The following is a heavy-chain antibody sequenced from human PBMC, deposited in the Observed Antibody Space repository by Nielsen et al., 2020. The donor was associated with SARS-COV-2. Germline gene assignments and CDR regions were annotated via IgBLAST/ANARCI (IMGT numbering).Heavy chain of an antibody. CDR1: GFAFNTYS. D-gene: IGHD6-13*01. CDR2: IYTVGNT. V-gene: IGHV3-66*02. J-gene: IGHJ4*02. Sequence: GESLKISCAASGFAFNTYSMSWVRQAPGKGLEWVSVIYTVGNTYYADSVKGRFTISTDLSNNTLYLQMNSLRVEDTAIYYCTKGAQLGDYWGQGTLVTVSS. CDR3: TKGAQLGDY.